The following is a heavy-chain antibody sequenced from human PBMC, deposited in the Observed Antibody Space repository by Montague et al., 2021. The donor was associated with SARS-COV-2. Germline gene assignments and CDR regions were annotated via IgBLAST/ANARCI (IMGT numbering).Heavy chain of an antibody. CDR1: GGSFTDYN. D-gene: IGHD3-22*01. CDR3: ARGVLSIGMIVVLITEGNYYFDY. J-gene: IGHJ4*01. V-gene: IGHV4-34*01. CDR2: INHSGST. Sequence: SETLSLTCAVYGGSFTDYNWSWIRQPPGKGLEWIGEINHSGSTNYNPSLKSRVTISVDTSKNQFSLKLNSVTAADTAVYYCARGVLSIGMIVVLITEGNYYFDYWGHGTLVTVSS.